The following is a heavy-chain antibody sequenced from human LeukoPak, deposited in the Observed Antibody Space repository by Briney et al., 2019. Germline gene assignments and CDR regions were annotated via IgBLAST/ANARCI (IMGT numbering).Heavy chain of an antibody. V-gene: IGHV3-33*06. Sequence: PGGSLRLSCAASGFTFSSYGMHWVRQAPGKGLEWVAVIWYDGSNKYYADSVKGRFTISRDNSKNTLYLQMNSLRAEDTAVYYCAKSYYYDSSGYWYFDYWGQGTLVTVSS. J-gene: IGHJ4*02. D-gene: IGHD3-22*01. CDR3: AKSYYYDSSGYWYFDY. CDR1: GFTFSSYG. CDR2: IWYDGSNK.